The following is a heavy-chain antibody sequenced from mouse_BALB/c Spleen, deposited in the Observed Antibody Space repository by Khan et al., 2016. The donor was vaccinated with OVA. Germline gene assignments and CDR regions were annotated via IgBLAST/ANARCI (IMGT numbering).Heavy chain of an antibody. CDR2: INPTSGYT. Sequence: QIQLVQSGAELAKPGASVKMSCKASGYTFTTYWMHWVKQRPGQGLEWIGYINPTSGYTDYNEKFKDRATLSADNSSSTAYMQLSSLTSEDSAVYYCTRDRIDYWGQGTTLTVSS. CDR3: TRDRIDY. CDR1: GYTFTTYW. V-gene: IGHV1-7*01. J-gene: IGHJ2*01.